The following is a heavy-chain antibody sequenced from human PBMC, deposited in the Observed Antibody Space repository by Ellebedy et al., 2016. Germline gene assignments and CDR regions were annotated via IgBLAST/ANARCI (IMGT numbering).Heavy chain of an antibody. J-gene: IGHJ6*03. CDR2: IIPIFGTA. V-gene: IGHV1-69*13. CDR3: VRSFEGQFESCGWYCYYYYMDV. Sequence: SVKVSXXASGGTFSSYAISWVRQAPGQGLEWMGGIIPIFGTANYAQKFQGRVTITADESTSTAYMELSSLRSEDTAVYYCVRSFEGQFESCGWYCYYYYMDVWGKGTTVTVSS. D-gene: IGHD6-19*01. CDR1: GGTFSSYA.